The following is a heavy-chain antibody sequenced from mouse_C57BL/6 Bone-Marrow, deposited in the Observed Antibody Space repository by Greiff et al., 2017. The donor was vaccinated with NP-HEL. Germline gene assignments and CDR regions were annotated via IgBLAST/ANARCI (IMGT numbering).Heavy chain of an antibody. J-gene: IGHJ3*01. CDR1: GYTFTSYG. CDR2: IYPRSGNT. V-gene: IGHV1-81*01. D-gene: IGHD1-1*01. Sequence: LVESGAELARPGASVKLSCKASGYTFTSYGISWVKQRTGQGLEWIGEIYPRSGNTYYNEKFKGKATLTADKSSSTAYMELRSLTSEDSAVYFCASHYGSSWGFAYWGQGTLVTVSA. CDR3: ASHYGSSWGFAY.